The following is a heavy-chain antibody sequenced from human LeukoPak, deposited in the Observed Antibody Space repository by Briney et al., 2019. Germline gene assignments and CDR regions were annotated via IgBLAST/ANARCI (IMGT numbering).Heavy chain of an antibody. CDR1: GYSFTSYW. CDR3: ARQSASSGWYPIDY. Sequence: GESLKIPCKGSGYSFTSYWIGWVRQMPGKGLEWMGITYPGDSDTRYSPSFQGQVTISADKSISTAYLQWSSLKASDTAMYYCARQSASSGWYPIDYWGQGTLVTVSS. D-gene: IGHD6-19*01. J-gene: IGHJ4*02. CDR2: TYPGDSDT. V-gene: IGHV5-51*01.